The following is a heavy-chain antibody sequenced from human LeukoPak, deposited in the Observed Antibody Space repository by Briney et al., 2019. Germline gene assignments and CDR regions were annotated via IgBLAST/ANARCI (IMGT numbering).Heavy chain of an antibody. CDR2: ISAYNGNT. Sequence: ISWWRQDPGQRLEWMGWISAYNGNTNYAQKLQGRVTMTTDTSTSTAYMELRSLRSDDTAVYYCARLRSSSIHYYYYMDVWGKGTTVTVSS. CDR3: ARLRSSSIHYYYYMDV. V-gene: IGHV1-18*01. D-gene: IGHD2-2*01. J-gene: IGHJ6*03.